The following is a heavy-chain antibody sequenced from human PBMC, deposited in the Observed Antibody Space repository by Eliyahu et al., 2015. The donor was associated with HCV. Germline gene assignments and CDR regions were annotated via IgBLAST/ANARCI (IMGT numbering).Heavy chain of an antibody. CDR3: SRGVYSSTWYEDL. D-gene: IGHD6-19*01. J-gene: IGHJ2*01. CDR1: GFTFSNYW. Sequence: ESGGGLVQPGGSLRLSCAASGFTFSNYWMHWVRQAPGKGLVWVSRINSDGSSTSYAESVKGRFTISRDNARNTLYLQMNSLRAEDMAVFYFSRGVYSSTWYEDLWGRGTLVTVSS. CDR2: INSDGSST. V-gene: IGHV3-74*01.